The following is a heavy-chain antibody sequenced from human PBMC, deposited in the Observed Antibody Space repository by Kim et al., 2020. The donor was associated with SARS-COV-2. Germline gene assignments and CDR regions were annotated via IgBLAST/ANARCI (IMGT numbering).Heavy chain of an antibody. D-gene: IGHD1-26*01. Sequence: NYNPPLKSRVTISVDTSKNQFSLKLSSVTAADTAVYYCARHKFVGATPFDYWGQGTLVTVSS. J-gene: IGHJ4*02. V-gene: IGHV4-59*08. CDR3: ARHKFVGATPFDY.